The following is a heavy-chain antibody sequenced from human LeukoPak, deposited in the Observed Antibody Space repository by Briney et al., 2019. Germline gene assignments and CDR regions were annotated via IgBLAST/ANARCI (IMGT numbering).Heavy chain of an antibody. CDR2: IYYSGNT. V-gene: IGHV4-31*03. CDR3: ARIVAGSGSSLYYFDY. J-gene: IGHJ4*02. CDR1: GGSISSGGYY. Sequence: PSETLSLTCTVSGGSISSGGYYWSWIRQHPGKGLEWIGYIYYSGNTYYNPSLKSRVTISVDPSKNQFSLKLSSVTAADTAVYYCARIVAGSGSSLYYFDYWGQGTLVTVSS. D-gene: IGHD3-10*01.